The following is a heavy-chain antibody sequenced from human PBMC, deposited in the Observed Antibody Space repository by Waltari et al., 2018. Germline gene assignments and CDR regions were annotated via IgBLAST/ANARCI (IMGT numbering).Heavy chain of an antibody. D-gene: IGHD1-1*01. V-gene: IGHV3-15*02. CDR2: VKSESDAGTT. J-gene: IGHJ4*02. CDR1: GFTCSYAW. CDR3: TTGGWFNWDRYYFDY. Sequence: EVHLEESGEALVKPGGSLRLSCAASGFTCSYAWMSWVRQAPGKGLEWVGHVKSESDAGTTNYAAPVKGRFTISRDDSKNKLYLQMSSLKTEDTAVYYCTTGGWFNWDRYYFDYWGRGTLVTVSS.